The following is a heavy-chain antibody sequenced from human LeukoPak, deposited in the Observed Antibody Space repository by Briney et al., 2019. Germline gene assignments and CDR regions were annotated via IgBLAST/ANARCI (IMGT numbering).Heavy chain of an antibody. CDR3: AREGIGYCSSTSCYFDY. J-gene: IGHJ4*02. D-gene: IGHD2-2*01. V-gene: IGHV3-33*01. CDR1: GFTFSSYG. Sequence: GGSLRLSCAASGFTFSSYGMHWVRQAPGKGLEWVAVIWYDGSNKYYADSVKGRFTISRGNSKNTLYLQMNSLRAEDTAVYYCAREGIGYCSSTSCYFDYWGQGTLVTVSS. CDR2: IWYDGSNK.